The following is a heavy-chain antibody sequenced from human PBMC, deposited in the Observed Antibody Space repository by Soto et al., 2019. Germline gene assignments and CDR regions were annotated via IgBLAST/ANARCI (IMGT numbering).Heavy chain of an antibody. Sequence: GGSLRLSCAASGFTFDDYAMHWVRQAPGKGLEWVSGISWNSGSIGYADSVKGRFTISRDNAKNSLYLQMNSLRAEDTALYYCAKGCSSTSCPGAYYYYGMDVWGQGTTVTVSS. CDR2: ISWNSGSI. V-gene: IGHV3-9*01. CDR1: GFTFDDYA. D-gene: IGHD2-2*01. J-gene: IGHJ6*02. CDR3: AKGCSSTSCPGAYYYYGMDV.